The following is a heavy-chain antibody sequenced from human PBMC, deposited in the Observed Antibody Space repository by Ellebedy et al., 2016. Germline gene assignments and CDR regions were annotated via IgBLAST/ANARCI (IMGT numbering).Heavy chain of an antibody. CDR1: GYTFTNYG. CDR2: ISAYNGIT. J-gene: IGHJ5*02. CDR3: AAGNDGGWFDP. V-gene: IGHV1-18*01. Sequence: ASVKVSCKASGYTFTNYGFTWVRQAPGHGLEWMGWISAYNGITNYAQRLQGRVTITADKSTSTAYMEPSSLRAEDTAVYYCAAGNDGGWFDPWGQGTLVTVSS. D-gene: IGHD1-1*01.